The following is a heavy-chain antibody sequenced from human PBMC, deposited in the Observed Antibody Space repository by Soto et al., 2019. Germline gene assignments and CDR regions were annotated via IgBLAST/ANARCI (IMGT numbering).Heavy chain of an antibody. CDR2: ITFTGVST. J-gene: IGHJ4*02. Sequence: GGSLRLSCAASEFSFDDYAMSWVRQAPGKGLEWVSSITFTGVSTYYADSVKGRFTISRDNSKDTLYLQMNSLRAEDTTIYYCAKASVWYPYFDSWGQGTLVTSPQ. CDR1: EFSFDDYA. CDR3: AKASVWYPYFDS. D-gene: IGHD6-13*01. V-gene: IGHV3-23*01.